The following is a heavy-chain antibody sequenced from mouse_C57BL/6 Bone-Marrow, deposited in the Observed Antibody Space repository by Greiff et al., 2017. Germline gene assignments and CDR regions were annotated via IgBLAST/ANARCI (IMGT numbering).Heavy chain of an antibody. D-gene: IGHD2-3*01. Sequence: VQLQQSGPELVKPGASVKISCKASGYAFSSSWMNWVKQRPGKGLEWIGRIYPGDGDTNYNGKFKGKATLNADKSSSTAYMQLSSLTSEDSAVYFWARSVDYDGYYGGYFDVWGTGTTVTVSS. J-gene: IGHJ1*03. CDR3: ARSVDYDGYYGGYFDV. V-gene: IGHV1-82*01. CDR2: IYPGDGDT. CDR1: GYAFSSSW.